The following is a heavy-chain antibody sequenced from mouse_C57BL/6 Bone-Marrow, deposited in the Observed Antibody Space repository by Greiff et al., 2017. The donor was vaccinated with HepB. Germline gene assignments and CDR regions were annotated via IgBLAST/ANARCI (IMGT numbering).Heavy chain of an antibody. CDR2: IDPNSGGT. J-gene: IGHJ4*01. V-gene: IGHV1-72*01. Sequence: QVQLQQPGAELVKPGASVKLSCKASGYTFTSYWMHWVKQRPGRGLEWIGRIDPNSGGTKYNEKFKSKATLTVDKPSSTAYMQLRSLTSEDSAVYYCARGLLPLYYYAMDYWGQGTSVTVSS. CDR1: GYTFTSYW. CDR3: ARGLLPLYYYAMDY. D-gene: IGHD2-3*01.